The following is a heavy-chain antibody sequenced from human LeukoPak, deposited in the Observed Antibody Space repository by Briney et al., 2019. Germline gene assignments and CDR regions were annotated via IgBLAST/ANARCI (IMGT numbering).Heavy chain of an antibody. D-gene: IGHD2-2*01. CDR1: GGSISSYY. V-gene: IGHV4-59*01. CDR3: ARDDGSSRASDI. J-gene: IGHJ3*02. Sequence: PSETLSLTCTVSGGSISSYYWSWIRQPPGKGLEWIGYIYYSGSTNYNPSLKSRVTISVDTSKNQFSLKLSSVTAADTAVYYCARDDGSSRASDIWGQGTMVTVSS. CDR2: IYYSGST.